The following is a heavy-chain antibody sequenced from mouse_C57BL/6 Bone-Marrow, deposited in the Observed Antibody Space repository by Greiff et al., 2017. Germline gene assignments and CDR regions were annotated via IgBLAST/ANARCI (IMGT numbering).Heavy chain of an antibody. CDR1: GYTFTSYD. CDR3: SRLEFADISGDWYFDV. CDR2: IYPRDGST. V-gene: IGHV1-85*01. Sequence: VQLKQSGPELVKPGASVKLSCKASGYTFTSYDINWVKQRPGQGLEWIGWIYPRDGSTKYNEKFKGKATLSVDTSSSTAYMELHSLTSEYSSVYFFSRLEFADISGDWYFDVWGTGTTVTVSS. J-gene: IGHJ1*03. D-gene: IGHD1-1*01.